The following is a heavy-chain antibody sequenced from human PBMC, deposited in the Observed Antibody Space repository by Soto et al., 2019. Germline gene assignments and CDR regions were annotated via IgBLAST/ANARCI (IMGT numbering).Heavy chain of an antibody. CDR1: GFTFRSYS. D-gene: IGHD2-2*02. Sequence: WGSLRLSCADSGFTFRSYSTHWVRQAPGKGLEWVSSIGSSSSYIYYADSVKGRFTISRDNAKNSLYLQMNSLRAEDTAVYFGAGWGGHDYTYWGQGMQVTGSS. CDR2: IGSSSSYI. V-gene: IGHV3-21*04. J-gene: IGHJ4*02. CDR3: AGWGGHDYTY.